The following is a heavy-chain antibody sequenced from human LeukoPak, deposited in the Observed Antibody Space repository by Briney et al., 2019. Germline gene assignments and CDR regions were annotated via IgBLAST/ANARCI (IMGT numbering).Heavy chain of an antibody. V-gene: IGHV3-23*01. CDR2: ITSSGATT. Sequence: TGGSLSLSCAASGFTISTYAMTWVGQAPGQGLEWVTSITSSGATTYYADSVKGRFTIYRDISKHTLYLQMNSLPAEDSAVYYCAKEFIAGDGHVDCDSWGQGTLVTVSS. CDR1: GFTISTYA. D-gene: IGHD5-24*01. J-gene: IGHJ4*02. CDR3: AKEFIAGDGHVDCDS.